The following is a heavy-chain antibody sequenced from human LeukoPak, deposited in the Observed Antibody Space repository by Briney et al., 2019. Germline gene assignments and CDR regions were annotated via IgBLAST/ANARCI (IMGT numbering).Heavy chain of an antibody. CDR2: IYPGDSDT. J-gene: IGHJ3*02. Sequence: SLKTSCXGXGYSFTSYWIGWVRQMPGKGLEWMGIIYPGDSDTRYSPSFQGQVTISADKSISTAYLQWSSLKASDTAMYYCARQTPYGDYSNDAFDIWGQGTMVTVSS. CDR1: GYSFTSYW. CDR3: ARQTPYGDYSNDAFDI. D-gene: IGHD4-17*01. V-gene: IGHV5-51*01.